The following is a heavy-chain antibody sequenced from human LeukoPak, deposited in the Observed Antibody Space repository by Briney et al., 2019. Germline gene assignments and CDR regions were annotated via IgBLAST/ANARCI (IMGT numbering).Heavy chain of an antibody. V-gene: IGHV1-2*06. Sequence: ASVKVSCKASGYTFTGYYMHWERQAPGQGREWMGRINPNSGGTNYAQKFQGRVTMTRDTSISTAYMELSRLRPDDMAVYYCASTSMIELSDAFDIWGQGTMVTVSS. CDR1: GYTFTGYY. D-gene: IGHD3-22*01. CDR2: INPNSGGT. J-gene: IGHJ3*02. CDR3: ASTSMIELSDAFDI.